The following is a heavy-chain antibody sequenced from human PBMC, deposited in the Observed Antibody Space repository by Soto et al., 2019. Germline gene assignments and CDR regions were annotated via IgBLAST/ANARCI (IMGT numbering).Heavy chain of an antibody. J-gene: IGHJ4*02. CDR2: IKQDGSEK. CDR3: ARVITIFGVVISFDY. V-gene: IGHV3-7*03. D-gene: IGHD3-3*01. Sequence: PGGSLRLSCAASGFTFSSYWMSWVRQAPGKGLEWVANIKQDGSEKYYVDSVKGRFTISRDNAKNSLYLQMNSLRAEDTAVYYCARVITIFGVVISFDYWGQGTLVTVSS. CDR1: GFTFSSYW.